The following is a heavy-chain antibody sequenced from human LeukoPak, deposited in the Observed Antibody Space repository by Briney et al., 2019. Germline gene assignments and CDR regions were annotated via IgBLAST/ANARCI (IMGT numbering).Heavy chain of an antibody. J-gene: IGHJ6*03. CDR3: ASTPRGSGKYYTDV. V-gene: IGHV4-59*11. CDR1: GGSISSHY. Sequence: SETLSLTCTVSGGSISSHYWSWIRQPPGKGLEWIGYIYYSGSTNYNPSLKSRVTISVDTSKNQFSLKLSSVTAADTAVYYCASTPRGSGKYYTDVWGKGTTVTVSS. CDR2: IYYSGST. D-gene: IGHD3-10*01.